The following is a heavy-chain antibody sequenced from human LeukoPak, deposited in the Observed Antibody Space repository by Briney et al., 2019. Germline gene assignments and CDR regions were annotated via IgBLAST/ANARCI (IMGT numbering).Heavy chain of an antibody. Sequence: SETLSLTCTVSGGXISSYYWSWIRQPPGKGLEWIGYIYYSGSTNYNPSLKSRVTISVDTSKNQFSLKLSSVTAADTAVYYCASGAGQLWSHYWGQGTLVTVSS. J-gene: IGHJ4*02. CDR3: ASGAGQLWSHY. CDR1: GGXISSYY. D-gene: IGHD5-18*01. V-gene: IGHV4-59*01. CDR2: IYYSGST.